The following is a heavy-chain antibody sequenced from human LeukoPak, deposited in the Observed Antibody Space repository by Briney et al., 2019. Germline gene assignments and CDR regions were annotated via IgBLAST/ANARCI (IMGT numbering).Heavy chain of an antibody. CDR2: IIPILGIA. D-gene: IGHD1-26*01. CDR3: ASSPSGSYYYYHGMDV. CDR1: GGTFISYA. V-gene: IGHV1-69*04. J-gene: IGHJ6*02. Sequence: SVTVSFKASGGTFISYAISWVRQAPGQGLEWVGRIIPILGIANYAQKFQGRVTITADKSTSTAYMELSSLRSEDTAVYYCASSPSGSYYYYHGMDVWGQGTTVTVSS.